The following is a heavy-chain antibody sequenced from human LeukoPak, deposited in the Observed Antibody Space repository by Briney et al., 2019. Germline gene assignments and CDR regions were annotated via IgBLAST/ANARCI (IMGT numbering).Heavy chain of an antibody. CDR3: ARDSVGDPENVQH. CDR1: GVAVGNNY. Sequence: GGSLRLSCAASGVAVGNNYMIWVRQAPGKGLEWVSRIYSGGATNYADSVKGRFTISRDKSKNTVYLQMNSLRTEDTAVYYCARDSVGDPENVQHWGQGTLVTVSS. J-gene: IGHJ1*01. CDR2: IYSGGAT. D-gene: IGHD4-17*01. V-gene: IGHV3-66*01.